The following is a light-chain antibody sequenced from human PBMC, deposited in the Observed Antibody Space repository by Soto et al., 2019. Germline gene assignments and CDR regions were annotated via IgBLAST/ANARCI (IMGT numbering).Light chain of an antibody. Sequence: QSALTQPRSVSGSPGQSVTISCTRTSSDVDNYNNVSWYQQHPGKAPKLLIYDVNKRPSGVPYRFSGSKSGNTASLTISGFQAGDEADYYCCSYAGTYTRVFGTGTKVTVL. J-gene: IGLJ1*01. CDR2: DVN. CDR3: CSYAGTYTRV. CDR1: SSDVDNYNN. V-gene: IGLV2-11*01.